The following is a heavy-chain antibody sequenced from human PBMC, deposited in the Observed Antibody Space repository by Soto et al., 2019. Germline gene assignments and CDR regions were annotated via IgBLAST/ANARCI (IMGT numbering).Heavy chain of an antibody. CDR1: GYTFTSYG. CDR3: ARGYCSSTSCYLGNWFDP. D-gene: IGHD2-2*01. Sequence: VSCKASGYTFTSYGISWVRQAPGQGLEWMGWISAYNGNTNYAQKLQGRVTMTTDTSTSTAYMELRSLRSDDTAVYYCARGYCSSTSCYLGNWFDPWGQGTLVTVSS. J-gene: IGHJ5*02. CDR2: ISAYNGNT. V-gene: IGHV1-18*01.